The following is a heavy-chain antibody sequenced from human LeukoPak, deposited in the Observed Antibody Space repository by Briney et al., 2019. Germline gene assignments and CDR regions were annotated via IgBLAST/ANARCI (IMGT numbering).Heavy chain of an antibody. CDR2: VNPSGGST. V-gene: IGHV1-46*01. CDR1: GYTFTTYY. CDR3: ARSWSHFDY. Sequence: ASVKASCKASGYTFTTYYMHWVRQAPGQGLEWMGIVNPSGGSTSYAQKFQGRVTMTRDTSTSTVYMELTSLRSEDTAVYYCARSWSHFDYWGQGTLVTVSS. J-gene: IGHJ4*02. D-gene: IGHD3-3*01.